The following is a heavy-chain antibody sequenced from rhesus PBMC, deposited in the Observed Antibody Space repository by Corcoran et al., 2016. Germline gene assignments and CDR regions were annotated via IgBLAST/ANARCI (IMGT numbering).Heavy chain of an antibody. CDR3: AGPWGYFDY. Sequence: QVQLPESGPGLVKPSDTLSLTSAVSGGPARTSHWWSWTRPPPGKGLEWSGDISGSSGSTYYNPSLKSRVTISTDTSKNQFSLKRSSVTAADTAVYYCAGPWGYFDYWGQGVLVTVSS. CDR2: ISGSSGST. J-gene: IGHJ4*01. D-gene: IGHD3-34*01. V-gene: IGHV4-65*01. CDR1: GGPARTSHW.